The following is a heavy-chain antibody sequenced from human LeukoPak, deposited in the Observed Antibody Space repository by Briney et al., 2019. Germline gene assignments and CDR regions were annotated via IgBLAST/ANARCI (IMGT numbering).Heavy chain of an antibody. CDR1: GYTFTSYG. V-gene: IGHV1-3*01. Sequence: ASVKVSCKASGYTFTSYGISWVRQAPGQGLEWMGWINAGNGNTKYSQKFQGRVTITRDTPASTAYMELSSLRSEDTAVYYCARCGGGFDWLLCPFDYWGQGTLVTVSS. CDR2: INAGNGNT. CDR3: ARCGGGFDWLLCPFDY. J-gene: IGHJ4*02. D-gene: IGHD3-9*01.